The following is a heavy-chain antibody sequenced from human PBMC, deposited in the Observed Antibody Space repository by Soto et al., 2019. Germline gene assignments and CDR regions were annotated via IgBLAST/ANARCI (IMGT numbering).Heavy chain of an antibody. D-gene: IGHD1-26*01. J-gene: IGHJ4*02. CDR2: ITTYNGDT. CDR1: GYTFTSFG. Sequence: QVQLVQSGAEVKKPGASVKVSCKASGYTFTSFGINWLRQAPGQGLEWMGWITTYNGDTNYAQKFQGRVTMTTDTSTSTAYMALRSLRSDDTAVYYCARDRTSGSYHLSDYWGQGNLVTVSS. CDR3: ARDRTSGSYHLSDY. V-gene: IGHV1-18*01.